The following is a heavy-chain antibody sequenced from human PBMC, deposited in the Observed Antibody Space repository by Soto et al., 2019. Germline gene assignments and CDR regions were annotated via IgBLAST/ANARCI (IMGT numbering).Heavy chain of an antibody. V-gene: IGHV1-69*06. D-gene: IGHD5-12*01. CDR1: GGTFSSYA. Sequence: GASVKVSCKASGGTFSSYAISWVRQAPGQGLEWMGGIIPIFGTANYAQKFQGRVTITADKSTSTAYMELSSLRSEDTAVYYCARVGRGYSGYDPYYFDYWGQGTLVTVSS. CDR2: IIPIFGTA. J-gene: IGHJ4*02. CDR3: ARVGRGYSGYDPYYFDY.